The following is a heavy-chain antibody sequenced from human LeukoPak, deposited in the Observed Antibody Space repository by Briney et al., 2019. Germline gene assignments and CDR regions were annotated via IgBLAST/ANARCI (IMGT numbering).Heavy chain of an antibody. D-gene: IGHD3-10*01. CDR1: GFPFDDYG. J-gene: IGHJ3*02. Sequence: PGGSLRLSCAASGFPFDDYGMNWVRQVPGKGLEWVSGINWNGGSTGYADSVKGRFTISRDNAKNSLYLQMNSLRAEDTAVYYCARVGSSDAFDIWGQGTMVTVSS. V-gene: IGHV3-20*04. CDR2: INWNGGST. CDR3: ARVGSSDAFDI.